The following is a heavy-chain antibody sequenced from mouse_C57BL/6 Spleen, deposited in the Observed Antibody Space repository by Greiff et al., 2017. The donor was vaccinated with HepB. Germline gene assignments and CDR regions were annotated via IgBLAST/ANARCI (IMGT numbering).Heavy chain of an antibody. D-gene: IGHD2-1*01. J-gene: IGHJ3*01. V-gene: IGHV1-82*01. CDR1: GYAFSSSW. Sequence: VQVVESGPELVKPGASVKISCKASGYAFSSSWMNWVKQRPGKGLEWIGRIYPGDGDTNYNGKFKGKATLTADKSSSTAYMQLSSLTSEDSAVYFCYLLRAYWGQGTLVTVSA. CDR2: IYPGDGDT. CDR3: YLLRAY.